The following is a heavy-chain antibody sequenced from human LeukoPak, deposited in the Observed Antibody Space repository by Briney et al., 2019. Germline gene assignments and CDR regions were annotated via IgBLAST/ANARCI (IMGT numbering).Heavy chain of an antibody. CDR2: INPNSGGT. J-gene: IGHJ4*02. Sequence: ASVKVSCKASGYTFTSYGISWVRQAPGQGLEWMGWINPNSGGTNYAQKFQGRVTMTRDTSISTAYMDLSRLRSDDTAVYYCARGFIAAAATGYWGQGTLVTVSS. CDR1: GYTFTSYG. CDR3: ARGFIAAAATGY. D-gene: IGHD6-13*01. V-gene: IGHV1-2*02.